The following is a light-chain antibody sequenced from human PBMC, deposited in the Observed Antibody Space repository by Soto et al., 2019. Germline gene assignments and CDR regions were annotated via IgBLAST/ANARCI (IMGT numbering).Light chain of an antibody. J-gene: IGKJ1*01. Sequence: DIQMTQSPSTLSASVGDRINNTCRASKSISSWLAWYQLKPGKAPKLLIYDASSLESGVPSRFSGSGSGTEFTLTFSSLQPDDFATYYCQQYNSYSRTFGQGTKVEIK. CDR1: KSISSW. CDR2: DAS. V-gene: IGKV1-5*01. CDR3: QQYNSYSRT.